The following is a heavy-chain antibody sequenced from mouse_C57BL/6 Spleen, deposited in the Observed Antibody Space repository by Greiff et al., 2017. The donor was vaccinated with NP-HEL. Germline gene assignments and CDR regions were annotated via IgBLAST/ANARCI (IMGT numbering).Heavy chain of an antibody. D-gene: IGHD2-14*01. CDR1: GFNIKDYY. V-gene: IGHV14-1*01. CDR2: IDPEDGDT. Sequence: EVQLQQSGAELVRPGASVKLSCTASGFNIKDYYMHWVKQRPEQGLEWIGRIDPEDGDTEYAPKFQGKATMTADTSSNTAYLQLSSLTSEDTAVYYCTTPMGTSHYYAMDYWGQGTSVTVSS. CDR3: TTPMGTSHYYAMDY. J-gene: IGHJ4*01.